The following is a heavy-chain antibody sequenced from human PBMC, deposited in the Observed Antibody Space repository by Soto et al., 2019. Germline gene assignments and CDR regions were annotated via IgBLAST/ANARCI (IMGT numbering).Heavy chain of an antibody. J-gene: IGHJ4*02. D-gene: IGHD3-10*01. CDR1: GGSFSDYS. CDR3: ARGLLSGDAYAGGWYYFDA. V-gene: IGHV4-34*01. Sequence: QVQLQQWGARLLKPSETLSLTCAVSGGSFSDYSWSCIRQPPGKALEWIGQINHRGSANYNPSRRSRGIISRGTPKNQCPRGLTSGTAADTAVYYGARGLLSGDAYAGGWYYFDAWGQGTLVTVSS. CDR2: INHRGSA.